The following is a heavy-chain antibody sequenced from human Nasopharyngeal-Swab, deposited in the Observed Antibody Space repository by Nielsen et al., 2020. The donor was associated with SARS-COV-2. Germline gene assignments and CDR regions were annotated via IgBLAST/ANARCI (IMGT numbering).Heavy chain of an antibody. D-gene: IGHD3-16*02. V-gene: IGHV3-13*01. CDR3: ARGGMITFGGVIADAFDI. Sequence: GESLKISCAASGFTFSSYDMHWVRQATGKGLEWVSAIGTAGDTYYPGSVKGRFTISRENAKNSLYLQMNSLRAGDTAVYYCARGGMITFGGVIADAFDIWGQGTMVT. J-gene: IGHJ3*02. CDR2: IGTAGDT. CDR1: GFTFSSYD.